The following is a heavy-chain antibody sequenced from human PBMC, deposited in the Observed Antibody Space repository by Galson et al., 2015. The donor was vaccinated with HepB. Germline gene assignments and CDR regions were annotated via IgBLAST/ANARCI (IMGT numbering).Heavy chain of an antibody. J-gene: IGHJ3*02. D-gene: IGHD3-22*01. Sequence: SVKVSCKASGYTFTSYYMHWVRQAPGQGLEWMGIINPSGGSTSYAQKFQGRVTMTRDTSTSTVYMELSSLRSEDTAVYYCALEYYYDSSATSPTGRAFDIWGQGTMVTVSS. CDR1: GYTFTSYY. CDR3: ALEYYYDSSATSPTGRAFDI. V-gene: IGHV1-46*01. CDR2: INPSGGST.